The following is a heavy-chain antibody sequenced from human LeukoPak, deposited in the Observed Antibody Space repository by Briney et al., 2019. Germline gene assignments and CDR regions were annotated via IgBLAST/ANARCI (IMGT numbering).Heavy chain of an antibody. J-gene: IGHJ5*02. D-gene: IGHD2-15*01. CDR2: IYHSGST. Sequence: PSETLSLTCAVSGGSISSSNWWSWVRQPPGKGLEWIGEIYHSGSTNYNPSLKSRVTISVDKSKTQFSLKLSSVTAADTAVYYCARHRCSGGSCYPMNWFDPWGQGTLVTVSS. CDR3: ARHRCSGGSCYPMNWFDP. V-gene: IGHV4-4*02. CDR1: GGSISSSNW.